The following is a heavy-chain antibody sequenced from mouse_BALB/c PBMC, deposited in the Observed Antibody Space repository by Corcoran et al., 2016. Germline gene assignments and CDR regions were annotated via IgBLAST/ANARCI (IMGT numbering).Heavy chain of an antibody. J-gene: IGHJ4*01. CDR3: ARLYPGIAMDY. CDR1: GYTLTSYV. V-gene: IGHV1S136*01. Sequence: EVQLQQSGPELVKPWDSVTMSCKAYGYTLTSYVMHRVNQKPGKCLEWIGYIIPYNDGTKYNEKFKGKATLTSAKSASTAYMELRSLTSEDSAVYYCARLYPGIAMDYWGQGTSVNVSS. CDR2: IIPYNDGT.